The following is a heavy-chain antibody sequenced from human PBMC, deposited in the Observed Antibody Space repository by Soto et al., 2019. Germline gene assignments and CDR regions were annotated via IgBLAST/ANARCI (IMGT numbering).Heavy chain of an antibody. CDR3: ARRGPNNSYGYDHRLDP. J-gene: IGHJ5*02. CDR1: GGSINSNSYF. CDR2: VHFRGSP. V-gene: IGHV4-39*01. D-gene: IGHD5-18*01. Sequence: SETLSLTCSVSGGSINSNSYFWDWIRQSPGKVLEWIGSVHFRGSPYSNPPLKSRVTISVDTSKNQFSLKLTSVTAADRAVYYCARRGPNNSYGYDHRLDPWGQGTLVTVSS.